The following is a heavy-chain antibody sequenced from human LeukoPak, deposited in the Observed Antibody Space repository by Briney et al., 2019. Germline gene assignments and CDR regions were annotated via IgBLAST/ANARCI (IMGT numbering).Heavy chain of an antibody. V-gene: IGHV3-7*01. CDR3: AREKGIVGATILHY. Sequence: PGGSLRLSCAASGFTFSSYWMSWVCQAPGKGLEWVANIKQDGSEKYYVDSVKGRFTISRDNAKNSLYLQMNSLRAEDTAVYYCAREKGIVGATILHYWGQGTLVTVSS. J-gene: IGHJ4*02. CDR2: IKQDGSEK. CDR1: GFTFSSYW. D-gene: IGHD1-26*01.